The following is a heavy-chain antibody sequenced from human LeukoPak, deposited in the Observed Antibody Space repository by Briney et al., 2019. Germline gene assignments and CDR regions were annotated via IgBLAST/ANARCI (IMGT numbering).Heavy chain of an antibody. J-gene: IGHJ6*02. Sequence: PSETLSLTCTASGGSISSYYWSWIRQPPGKGLEWIGYIYYSGSTNYNPSLKSRVTISVDTSKNQFSLKLSSVTAADTAVYYCASLKGSSWFNYYYGMDVWGQGTTVTVSS. CDR1: GGSISSYY. CDR3: ASLKGSSWFNYYYGMDV. D-gene: IGHD6-6*01. V-gene: IGHV4-59*01. CDR2: IYYSGST.